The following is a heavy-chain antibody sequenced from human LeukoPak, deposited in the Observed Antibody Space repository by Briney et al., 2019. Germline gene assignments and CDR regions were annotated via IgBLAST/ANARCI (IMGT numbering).Heavy chain of an antibody. V-gene: IGHV1-69*06. J-gene: IGHJ5*02. CDR1: GDTFSNYA. CDR3: ARADCSGAACSNWFDP. D-gene: IGHD2-15*01. CDR2: IIPIFATV. Sequence: ASVKVSCKASGDTFSNYAIIWVRQAPGQGLEWMARIIPIFATVNYAQKFQGRVTITADKSTTTAYMELSSLRSEDTAVYYCARADCSGAACSNWFDPWGQGTLVTVSS.